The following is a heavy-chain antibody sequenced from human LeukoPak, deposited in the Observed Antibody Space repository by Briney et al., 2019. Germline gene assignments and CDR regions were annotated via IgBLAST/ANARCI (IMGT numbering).Heavy chain of an antibody. CDR1: GYTFTSYG. Sequence: ASVKVSCKASGYTFTSYGISWVRQAPGQGLEWMGWSSAYNGNTNYAQKLQGRVTMTTDTSTSTAYMELRSLRSDDTAVYYCARLPDPPDYYYYGMDVWGQGTTVTVSS. J-gene: IGHJ6*02. V-gene: IGHV1-18*01. CDR3: ARLPDPPDYYYYGMDV. CDR2: SSAYNGNT. D-gene: IGHD1-14*01.